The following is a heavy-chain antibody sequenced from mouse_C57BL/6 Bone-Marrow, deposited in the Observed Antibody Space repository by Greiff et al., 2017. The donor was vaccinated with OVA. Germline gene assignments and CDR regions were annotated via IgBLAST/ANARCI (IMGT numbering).Heavy chain of an antibody. D-gene: IGHD2-3*01. Sequence: EVMLVESEGGLVQPGRSMKLSCTASGFTFSDYYMAWVRQVPEKGLEWVANINYDGSSTYYLDSLKSRFIISRDNAKNILYLQMSSLKSEDTATYYCARSYDPLAMDYWGQGTSVTVSS. CDR1: GFTFSDYY. CDR3: ARSYDPLAMDY. V-gene: IGHV5-16*01. J-gene: IGHJ4*01. CDR2: INYDGSST.